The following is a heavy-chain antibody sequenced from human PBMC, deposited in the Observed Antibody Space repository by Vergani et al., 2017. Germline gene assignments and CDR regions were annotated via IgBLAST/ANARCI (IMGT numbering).Heavy chain of an antibody. CDR1: GFTFSSYS. CDR2: ISSSSSYI. V-gene: IGHV3-21*01. CDR3: ASEGRYYDSSGYSRP. J-gene: IGHJ5*02. D-gene: IGHD3-22*01. Sequence: EVQLVESGGGLVKPGGSLRLSCAASGFTFSSYSMNWVRQAPGKGLEWVSSISSSSSYIYYADSVKGRFTISRDNAKNSLYLQMNSLRAEDTAVYYCASEGRYYDSSGYSRPWGQGTLVTVSS.